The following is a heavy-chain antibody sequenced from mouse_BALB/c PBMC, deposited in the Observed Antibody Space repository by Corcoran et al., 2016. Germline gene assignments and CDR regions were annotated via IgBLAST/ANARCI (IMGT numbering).Heavy chain of an antibody. V-gene: IGHV14-3*02. CDR3: ARWDWYFDV. J-gene: IGHJ1*01. CDR1: GFNIKDTY. CDR2: IDPANGNT. Sequence: EVQLQQSGADLVKPGASVKLSCTASGFNIKDTYMHWVKQRPEQGLGWIGRIDPANGNTKYDPKFQGKATITADTSSNTAYLQLSSLTSEDTAVYYCARWDWYFDVWGAGTTVTVSS.